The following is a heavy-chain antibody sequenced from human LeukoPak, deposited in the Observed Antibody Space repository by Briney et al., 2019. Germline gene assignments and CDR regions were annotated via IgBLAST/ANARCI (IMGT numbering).Heavy chain of an antibody. CDR3: AKDGGVGITKALGAFDI. Sequence: GGSLRLSCAASGFTFSSYGMHWVRQAPGKGLEWVAFIRYDGSNKYYADSVKGRFTISRDNSKNTLYLQMNSLRAEDTAVYYCAKDGGVGITKALGAFDIWGQGTMVTVSS. D-gene: IGHD3-10*01. CDR2: IRYDGSNK. J-gene: IGHJ3*02. CDR1: GFTFSSYG. V-gene: IGHV3-30*02.